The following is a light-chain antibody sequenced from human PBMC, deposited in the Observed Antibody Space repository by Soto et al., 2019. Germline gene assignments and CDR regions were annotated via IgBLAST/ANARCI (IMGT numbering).Light chain of an antibody. CDR1: QSVSNN. Sequence: EIVMTHSPSTLSVSPGSRSNLSCRASQSVSNNLAWYQQKPGQAPRLLISGASTRASGIPARFSGGGSGTEFTLTISSLNSEDLGIYYCQQYNTWPPITFGHGTRLEIK. J-gene: IGKJ5*01. CDR3: QQYNTWPPIT. CDR2: GAS. V-gene: IGKV3-15*01.